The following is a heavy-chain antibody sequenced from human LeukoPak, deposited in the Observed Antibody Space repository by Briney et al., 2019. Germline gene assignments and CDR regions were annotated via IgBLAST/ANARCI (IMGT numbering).Heavy chain of an antibody. D-gene: IGHD3-22*01. CDR3: ASDPNYYDSSGPFDY. J-gene: IGHJ4*02. CDR2: INPNSGGT. V-gene: IGHV1-2*02. Sequence: ASVTVSCTASGYTFTGYYMHWVRQAPGQGLEWMGWINPNSGGTNYAQKFQGRVTMTRDTSISTAYMELSRLRSDDTAVYYCASDPNYYDSSGPFDYWGQGTLVTVSS. CDR1: GYTFTGYY.